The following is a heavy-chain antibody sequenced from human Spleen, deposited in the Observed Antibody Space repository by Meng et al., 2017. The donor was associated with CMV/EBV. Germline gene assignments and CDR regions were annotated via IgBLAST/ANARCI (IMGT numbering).Heavy chain of an antibody. CDR2: INPNSGGT. J-gene: IGHJ5*02. D-gene: IGHD3-22*01. Sequence: LVQSRAEGKKPGAPVKVSFKASGYTFTGYYMHWVRQAPGQGLEWMGWINPNSGGTNYAQKFQGRVTMTRDTSISTAYMELSRLRSDDTAVYYCARAGKYYYDSSAPWGQGTLVTVSS. CDR1: GYTFTGYY. V-gene: IGHV1-2*02. CDR3: ARAGKYYYDSSAP.